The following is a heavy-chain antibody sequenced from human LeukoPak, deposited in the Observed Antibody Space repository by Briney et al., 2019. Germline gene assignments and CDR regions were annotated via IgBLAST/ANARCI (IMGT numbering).Heavy chain of an antibody. CDR1: GGSISSSSYY. D-gene: IGHD6-19*01. Sequence: SETLSLTCTVSGGSISSSSYYWGWIRQPPGKGLEWIGSIYYSGSTYYNPSLKSRVTISVHTSKKQFSLKLSSVTAADTAVYYCARSIAVAGIVSDYYYYGMDVWGQGTTVTVSS. CDR2: IYYSGST. V-gene: IGHV4-39*07. J-gene: IGHJ6*02. CDR3: ARSIAVAGIVSDYYYYGMDV.